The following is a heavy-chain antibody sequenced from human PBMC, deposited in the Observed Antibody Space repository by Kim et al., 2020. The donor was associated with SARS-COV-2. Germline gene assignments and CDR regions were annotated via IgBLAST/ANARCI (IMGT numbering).Heavy chain of an antibody. CDR3: ATGFAIWFGELFSLDY. V-gene: IGHV1-24*01. Sequence: ASVKVSCKVSGYTLTELSLHWVRQAPGKGLEWMGGFDPEDCETIYAQKFQGRVTLTEDTSTDTAYMELSSLRSEDTAVYYCATGFAIWFGELFSLDYWGQGTLVTVSS. CDR2: FDPEDCET. J-gene: IGHJ4*02. D-gene: IGHD3-10*01. CDR1: GYTLTELS.